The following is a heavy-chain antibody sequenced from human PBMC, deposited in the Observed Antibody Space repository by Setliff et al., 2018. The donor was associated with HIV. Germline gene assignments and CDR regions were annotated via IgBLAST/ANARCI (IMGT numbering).Heavy chain of an antibody. V-gene: IGHV3-NL1*01. D-gene: IGHD1-26*01. J-gene: IGHJ3*01. CDR2: IYIGGST. CDR3: ARLPNPKERSYWRLPFDL. Sequence: PRLSCAASGFTFDDYTMHWVRQAPGKGLEWVSVIYIGGSTYYADPVKGRFTISRDNAWGSLYLQMNSLRAEDSAVYYCARLPNPKERSYWRLPFDLWGRGTMVTV. CDR1: GFTFDDYT.